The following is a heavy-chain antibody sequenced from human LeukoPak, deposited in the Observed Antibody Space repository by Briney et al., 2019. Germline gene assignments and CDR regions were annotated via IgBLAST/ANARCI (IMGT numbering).Heavy chain of an antibody. CDR3: AKGYSYGYLNWFDP. D-gene: IGHD5-18*01. Sequence: GGSLRLSCAASGFTFSSYSMNWVRQAPGKGLEWVSAISGSGGSTYYADSVKGRFTISRDNSKNTLYLQMNSLRAEDTAVYYCAKGYSYGYLNWFDPWGQGTLVTVSS. V-gene: IGHV3-23*01. CDR1: GFTFSSYS. CDR2: ISGSGGST. J-gene: IGHJ5*02.